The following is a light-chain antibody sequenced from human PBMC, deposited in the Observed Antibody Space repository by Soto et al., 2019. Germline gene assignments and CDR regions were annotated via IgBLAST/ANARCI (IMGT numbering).Light chain of an antibody. CDR2: ATS. CDR3: QQYNNWPLF. J-gene: IGKJ2*01. CDR1: QNFGNT. V-gene: IGKV3-15*01. Sequence: EVVMPQSPATLSVSPGERVTLSCRASQNFGNTLAWYQQKPGQAPRLLIYATSTRATGIPARFSGSGSGTEFSLTISSLQSEDFALYYCQQYNNWPLFFGQGTKLEIK.